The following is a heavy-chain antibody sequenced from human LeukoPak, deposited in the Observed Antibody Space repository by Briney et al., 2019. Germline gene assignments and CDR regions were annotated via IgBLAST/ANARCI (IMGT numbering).Heavy chain of an antibody. CDR2: ISSSSSYI. Sequence: GGSLRLSCAASGFTFNSYSMNWVRQAPGKGLEWVSSISSSSSYIYYADSVKGRFTISRDNAKNSLYLQTNSLRAEDTAVYYCARGRGDCSGGSCPFTTYMDVWGKGTTVTVSS. J-gene: IGHJ6*03. CDR3: ARGRGDCSGGSCPFTTYMDV. V-gene: IGHV3-21*01. D-gene: IGHD2-15*01. CDR1: GFTFNSYS.